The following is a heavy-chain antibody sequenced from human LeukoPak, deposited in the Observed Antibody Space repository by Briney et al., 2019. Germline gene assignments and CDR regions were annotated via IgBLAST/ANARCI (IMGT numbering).Heavy chain of an antibody. CDR2: ISGSGGST. J-gene: IGHJ6*03. V-gene: IGHV3-23*01. CDR3: AKSLDRYCSGGSCYPPSYYYYYMDV. CDR1: GFTFSSYG. D-gene: IGHD2-15*01. Sequence: GGSLRLSCAASGFTFSSYGMSWVRQAPGKGLEWVSAISGSGGSTYYADSVKGRFTISRDNSKNTLHLQMNSLRAEDTAVYYCAKSLDRYCSGGSCYPPSYYYYYMDVWGKGTTVTISS.